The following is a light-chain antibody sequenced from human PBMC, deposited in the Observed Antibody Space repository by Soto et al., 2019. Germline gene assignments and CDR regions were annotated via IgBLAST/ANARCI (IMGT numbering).Light chain of an antibody. CDR3: QSYDSSRNYFYV. CDR2: GNN. CDR1: SSSIGAGYD. Sequence: QSVLTQPPSVSGAPGQGVTISCTGSSSSIGAGYDVHWYQQVPGTAPKLLIYGNNNRPSGVPDRFSGSKSGTSASLAITGLQAEDEADYYCQSYDSSRNYFYVFGTGTKVTVL. J-gene: IGLJ1*01. V-gene: IGLV1-40*01.